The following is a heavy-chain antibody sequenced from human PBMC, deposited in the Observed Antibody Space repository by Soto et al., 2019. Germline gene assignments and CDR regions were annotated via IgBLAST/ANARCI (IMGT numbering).Heavy chain of an antibody. CDR1: GFTFSSYA. CDR2: ISGSGGKK. Sequence: PGGSLRLSCAASGFTFSSYAMSWVRQAPGKGLEWVSAISGSGGKKYYADSVKGRFTISRDNSKNTLYLQMNSLRAEDTAVYYCAKDPRVYCSSTSCPATKNYYYYGMDVWGQGTTVTVSS. CDR3: AKDPRVYCSSTSCPATKNYYYYGMDV. J-gene: IGHJ6*02. D-gene: IGHD2-2*01. V-gene: IGHV3-23*01.